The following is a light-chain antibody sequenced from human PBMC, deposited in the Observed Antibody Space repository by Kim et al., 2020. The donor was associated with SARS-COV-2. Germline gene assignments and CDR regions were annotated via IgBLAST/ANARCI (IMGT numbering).Light chain of an antibody. J-gene: IGLJ2*01. CDR1: SLRSYY. CDR2: GKN. V-gene: IGLV3-19*01. Sequence: VVLGQTVRITCRGDSLRSYYATRYQQKPGQAPILVIYGKNNRPSGIPDRFSGSSAGNTASLTITGTQAGDEADYYCNSRDSNDNVVFGGGTKLTVL. CDR3: NSRDSNDNVV.